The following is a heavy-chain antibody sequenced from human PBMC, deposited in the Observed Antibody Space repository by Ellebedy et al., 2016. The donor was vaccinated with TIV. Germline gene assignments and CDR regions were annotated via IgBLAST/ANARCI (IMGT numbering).Heavy chain of an antibody. Sequence: GESLKIPCAASGFTFSDYWMSWVRQAPGKGLEWVANIKQDGSEEYYVDSVKGRFLISRDNTKNSLYLQMNSLTGEDTAVYYCARDQWLGRAYYFDSWGQGALLTVSS. CDR2: IKQDGSEE. J-gene: IGHJ4*02. D-gene: IGHD6-19*01. V-gene: IGHV3-7*01. CDR1: GFTFSDYW. CDR3: ARDQWLGRAYYFDS.